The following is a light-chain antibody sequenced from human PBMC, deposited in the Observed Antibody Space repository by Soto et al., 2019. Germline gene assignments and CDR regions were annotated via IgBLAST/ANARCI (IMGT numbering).Light chain of an antibody. Sequence: DIQMTQSPSTLSASVGNRVTITCRASQSVSRWLAWYQQKPGKAPKLLISDASSLGSGVPSRFSGSGSGTEFTLTINSLQPGDSATYYCQQYSTLWTFGQGTKVEIK. J-gene: IGKJ1*01. V-gene: IGKV1-5*01. CDR1: QSVSRW. CDR2: DAS. CDR3: QQYSTLWT.